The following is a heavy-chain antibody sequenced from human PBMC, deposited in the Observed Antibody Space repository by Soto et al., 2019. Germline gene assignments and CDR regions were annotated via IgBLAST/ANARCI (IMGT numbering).Heavy chain of an antibody. Sequence: EVQLLESGGGLVQPGGSLRLSCAASGFTFSSYAMSWVRQAPGKGLEWVSAITDSGAGTYYTDSVKGRFTISRDNSKNTLYLQMNSLRAEDTAVYYCVRDGEGFWGQGTLVTVSS. D-gene: IGHD2-21*01. CDR1: GFTFSSYA. CDR3: VRDGEGF. V-gene: IGHV3-23*01. CDR2: ITDSGAGT. J-gene: IGHJ4*02.